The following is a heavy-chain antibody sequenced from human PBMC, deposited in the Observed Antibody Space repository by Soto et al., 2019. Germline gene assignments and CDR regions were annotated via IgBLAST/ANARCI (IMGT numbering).Heavy chain of an antibody. CDR3: ARVLYDSGGYYYDY. Sequence: GGSLRLSCAASGFSFSRYAMHWVRQAPGKGLEYVSGINNDGGSTYYAGSVKGRFTISRDNSKNTLYLQMGSLSAEDMAVYYCARVLYDSGGYYYDYWGQGALVTVSS. J-gene: IGHJ4*02. CDR1: GFSFSRYA. V-gene: IGHV3-64*02. D-gene: IGHD3-22*01. CDR2: INNDGGST.